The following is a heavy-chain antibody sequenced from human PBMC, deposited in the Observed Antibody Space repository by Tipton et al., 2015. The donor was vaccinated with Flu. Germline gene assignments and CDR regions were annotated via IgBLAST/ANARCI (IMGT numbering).Heavy chain of an antibody. CDR2: IFHTGST. Sequence: TLSLTCAVSGDSIGSGYYWGWIRQPPGKGLEWIGNIFHTGSTYSNPSLRSRVTISVDTSKNQFSLRLSSVTAADTAVYYCARDQGFGAGLTYDYYVIDIWGQGTTVTVSS. V-gene: IGHV4-38-2*02. J-gene: IGHJ6*02. CDR3: ARDQGFGAGLTYDYYVIDI. D-gene: IGHD3-10*01. CDR1: GDSIGSGYY.